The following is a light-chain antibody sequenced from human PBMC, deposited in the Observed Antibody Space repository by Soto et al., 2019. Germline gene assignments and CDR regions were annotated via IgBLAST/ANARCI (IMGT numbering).Light chain of an antibody. Sequence: EIVLTQSPGTLSLSPGERATLSCRASQSVTDSFLAWYQQRPGQAPRLLMYGASIRATDISDRFSGGGAGTDFTLTISRLEPEDFAVYYCQKCDYLPIFGPGTTVDFK. CDR3: QKCDYLPI. V-gene: IGKV3-20*01. J-gene: IGKJ3*01. CDR2: GAS. CDR1: QSVTDSF.